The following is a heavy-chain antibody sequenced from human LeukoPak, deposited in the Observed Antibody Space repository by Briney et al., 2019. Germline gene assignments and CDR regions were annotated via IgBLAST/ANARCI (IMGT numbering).Heavy chain of an antibody. CDR1: GGSISDYY. J-gene: IGHJ4*02. Sequence: SETLSLTCTVSGGSISDYYWSWIRQPPGKGLEWIGYIYYSGSTNYNPSLKSRVTISVDTSKNHFSLKLSSVTAADTAVYYCARERPIGVYYDLWGQGTLVTVSS. V-gene: IGHV4-59*01. CDR2: IYYSGST. CDR3: ARERPIGVYYDL. D-gene: IGHD3-22*01.